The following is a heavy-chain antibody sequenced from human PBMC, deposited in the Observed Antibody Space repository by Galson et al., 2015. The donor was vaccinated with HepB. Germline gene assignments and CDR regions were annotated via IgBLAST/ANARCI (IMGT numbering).Heavy chain of an antibody. CDR3: AKVSRYCSSTSCYRGHYYYYGLDV. Sequence: LRLSCAASGFTFSSYGMHWVRQAPGKGLEWVAVISYDGSNKYYADSVKGRFTISRDNSKNTLYLQMNSLRAEDTAVYYCAKVSRYCSSTSCYRGHYYYYGLDVWGQGTTVTVSS. CDR1: GFTFSSYG. J-gene: IGHJ6*02. CDR2: ISYDGSNK. V-gene: IGHV3-30*18. D-gene: IGHD2-2*01.